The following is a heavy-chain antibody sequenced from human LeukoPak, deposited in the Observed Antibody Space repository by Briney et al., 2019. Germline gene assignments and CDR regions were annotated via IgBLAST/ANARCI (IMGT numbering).Heavy chain of an antibody. Sequence: SETLSLTCTVSGYSISSGYYWGWIRQPPGKGLEWIGSIYESGSTYYNPSLKSRVTISVDTSKNQFSLKLSSVTAADTAVYYCARADYYDSSGYYLDYWGQGTLVTVSS. CDR3: ARADYYDSSGYYLDY. V-gene: IGHV4-38-2*02. CDR2: IYESGST. D-gene: IGHD3-22*01. J-gene: IGHJ4*02. CDR1: GYSISSGYY.